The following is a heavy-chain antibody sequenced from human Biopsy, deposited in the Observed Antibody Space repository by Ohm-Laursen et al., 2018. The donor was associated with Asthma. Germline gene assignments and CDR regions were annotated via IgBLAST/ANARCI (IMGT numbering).Heavy chain of an antibody. CDR3: ARPSPNRDILYYYYHMDV. J-gene: IGHJ6*02. Sequence: SVKVSCKASGTTFSSYSISWVRQAPGQGLEWMGGIIPIFDTPNYAQKFQGRVTITADESTTTAYMELSGLRFDDTAIYYCARPSPNRDILYYYYHMDVWGQGTTAIVSS. V-gene: IGHV1-69*13. D-gene: IGHD3-3*02. CDR2: IIPIFDTP. CDR1: GTTFSSYS.